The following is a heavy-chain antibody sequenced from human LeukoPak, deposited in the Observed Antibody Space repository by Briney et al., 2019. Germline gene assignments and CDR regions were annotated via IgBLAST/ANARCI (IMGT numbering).Heavy chain of an antibody. D-gene: IGHD3-22*01. CDR2: LYSGAST. V-gene: IGHV3-53*01. CDR3: ASDNYDGAFDI. J-gene: IGHJ3*02. Sequence: GSRRLSCAASGFTVSSNYMSWVSQAPGKGLEWVSVLYSGASTYYADSVKGRFTISRDNSKNTLYLQMNSLRAEDTAVYYCASDNYDGAFDIWGQATMATVSS. CDR1: GFTVSSNY.